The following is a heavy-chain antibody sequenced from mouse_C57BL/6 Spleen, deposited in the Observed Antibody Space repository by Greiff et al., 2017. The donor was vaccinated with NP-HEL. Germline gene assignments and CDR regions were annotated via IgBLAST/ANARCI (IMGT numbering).Heavy chain of an antibody. CDR2: IDPSDSYT. CDR1: GYTFTSYW. CDR3: ARVNGSSYIDY. V-gene: IGHV1-59*01. D-gene: IGHD1-1*01. Sequence: VQLQQPGAELVRPGPSVKLSCKASGYTFTSYWMHWVKQRPGQGLEWIGVIDPSDSYTNYNQKFKGKATLTVDTSSSTAYMQLSSLTSEDSAVYYCARVNGSSYIDYWGQGTTLTVSS. J-gene: IGHJ2*01.